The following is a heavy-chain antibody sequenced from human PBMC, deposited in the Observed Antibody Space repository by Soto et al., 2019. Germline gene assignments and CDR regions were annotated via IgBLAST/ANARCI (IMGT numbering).Heavy chain of an antibody. CDR3: VRARSTDSRPDY. CDR1: GFTFSLYS. J-gene: IGHJ4*02. D-gene: IGHD3-22*01. V-gene: IGHV3-21*01. Sequence: GSLRLSCAASGFTFSLYSMIWVRQAPGKGLEWVASIASSSSYIYYEDSLKGRFTISRDNAKNSLFLQLDSLRAEDTAVYFCVRARSTDSRPDYWGQGTLVTVSS. CDR2: IASSSSYI.